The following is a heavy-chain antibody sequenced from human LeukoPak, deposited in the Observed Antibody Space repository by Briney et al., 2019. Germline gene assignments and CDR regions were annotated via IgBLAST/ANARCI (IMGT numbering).Heavy chain of an antibody. D-gene: IGHD3-16*01. V-gene: IGHV4/OR15-8*02. J-gene: IGHJ4*02. Sequence: PSETLSLTCTVSGGSISTANWWSWVRQSPGKGLEWIWEIYHDGKTNYHPSLESRVTVWMDKPRNQFSLRMHSMTAADTAVYYCLRQSPGFMIAGHFEYWAQGIRVTVSS. CDR3: LRQSPGFMIAGHFEY. CDR1: GGSISTANW. CDR2: IYHDGKT.